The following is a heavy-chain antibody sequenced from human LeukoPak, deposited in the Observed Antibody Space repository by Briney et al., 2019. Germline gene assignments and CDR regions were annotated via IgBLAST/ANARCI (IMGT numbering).Heavy chain of an antibody. Sequence: ASVTVSYKASGYTFTSYGISWVRQAPGQGLEWMGWISAYNGNTNYAQKLQGRVTITTDTTTSTAYMELRSLRSDDTAVYYCARDDGYNSGPTYFDYWGQGTLVTVSS. D-gene: IGHD5-24*01. CDR1: GYTFTSYG. V-gene: IGHV1-18*01. J-gene: IGHJ4*02. CDR2: ISAYNGNT. CDR3: ARDDGYNSGPTYFDY.